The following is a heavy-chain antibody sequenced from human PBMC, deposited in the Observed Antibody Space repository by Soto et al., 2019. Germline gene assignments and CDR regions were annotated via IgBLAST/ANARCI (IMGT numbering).Heavy chain of an antibody. V-gene: IGHV3-33*01. CDR2: IWYDGSNK. CDR1: GFMFSSHG. CDR3: GPDTLDY. Sequence: QVQLVESGGGVVQPGRSLRLSCAASGFMFSSHGMHWIRQAPGKGLEWVAVIWYDGSNKYYADSVKGRFTISRDNSKNTLYLQMNSLRVEDTAAYYCGPDTLDYWGQGTLVTVSS. J-gene: IGHJ4*02.